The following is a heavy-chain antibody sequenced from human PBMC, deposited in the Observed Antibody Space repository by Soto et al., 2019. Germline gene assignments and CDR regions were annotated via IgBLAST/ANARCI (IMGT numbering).Heavy chain of an antibody. CDR3: ASTHYYDSSGYYPH. CDR1: GGSISSSSYY. V-gene: IGHV4-39*01. CDR2: IYYSGST. J-gene: IGHJ4*02. Sequence: SETLSLTCTVSGGSISSSSYYWGWIRQPPGKGLEWIGSIYYSGSTYYNPSLKSRVTISVDTPKNQFSLKLSSVTAADTAVYYCASTHYYDSSGYYPHWGQGTLVTVSS. D-gene: IGHD3-22*01.